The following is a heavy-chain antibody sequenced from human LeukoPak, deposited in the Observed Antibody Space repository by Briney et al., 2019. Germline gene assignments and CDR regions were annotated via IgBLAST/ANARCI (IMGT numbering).Heavy chain of an antibody. CDR2: ISSSGSTI. D-gene: IGHD3-10*01. Sequence: PGGSLRLSCAASGFTFSSYEMNWVRQAPGEGLEWVAYISSSGSTIYYADSVKGRFTISRDNAKNSLYLQMNSLRAEDTAVYYCARVYYYGSGDYRGQGTLVTVSS. CDR1: GFTFSSYE. V-gene: IGHV3-48*03. CDR3: ARVYYYGSGDY. J-gene: IGHJ4*02.